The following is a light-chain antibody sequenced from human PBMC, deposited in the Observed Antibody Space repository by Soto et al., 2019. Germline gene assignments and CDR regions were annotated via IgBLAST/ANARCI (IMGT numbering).Light chain of an antibody. Sequence: QPVLTQSPSASASLGASVKLTCTLSSGHSDYAIAWHQQRPEKGPRYLMKLNSDGSHTKGDGIPDRFSGSSSGAERYLTSSSLQSEDEADYYCQTWGTGRVFGGGTKVTVL. V-gene: IGLV4-69*01. CDR3: QTWGTGRV. J-gene: IGLJ3*02. CDR1: SGHSDYA. CDR2: LNSDGSH.